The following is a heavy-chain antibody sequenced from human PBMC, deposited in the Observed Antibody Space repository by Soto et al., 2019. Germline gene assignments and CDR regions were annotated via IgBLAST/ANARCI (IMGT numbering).Heavy chain of an antibody. J-gene: IGHJ4*02. CDR2: IYYSGST. CDR3: ASMLGYCSSTSCYGSLDY. D-gene: IGHD2-2*01. CDR1: GGSISSGDYY. Sequence: KASETLSLTCTVSGGSISSGDYYWSWIRQPPGKGLEWIGYIYYSGSTYYNPSLKGRVTISVDTSKNQFSLKLSSVTAADTAVYYCASMLGYCSSTSCYGSLDYWGQGTLVTVSS. V-gene: IGHV4-30-4*01.